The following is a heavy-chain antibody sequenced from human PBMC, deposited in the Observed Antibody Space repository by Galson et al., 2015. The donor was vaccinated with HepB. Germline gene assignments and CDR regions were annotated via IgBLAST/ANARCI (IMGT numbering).Heavy chain of an antibody. Sequence: SVKVSCKASGYTFSGYYLHWVRQAAGQGLEWMGRIIPILGIANYAQKFQGRVTITADKSTSTAYMELSSLRSEDTAVYYCARLASAVWGNWFDPWGQGTLVTVSS. J-gene: IGHJ5*02. CDR1: GYTFSGYY. CDR3: ARLASAVWGNWFDP. CDR2: IIPILGIA. V-gene: IGHV1-69*02. D-gene: IGHD3-16*01.